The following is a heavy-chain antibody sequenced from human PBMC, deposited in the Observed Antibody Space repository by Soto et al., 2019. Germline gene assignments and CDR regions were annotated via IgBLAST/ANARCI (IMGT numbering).Heavy chain of an antibody. V-gene: IGHV3-11*01. J-gene: IGHJ4*02. CDR3: ARVKYSSSSKIFDY. D-gene: IGHD6-6*01. CDR1: GFTFSDYY. CDR2: ISSSGSTI. Sequence: GGSLRLSCAASGFTFSDYYMSWIRQAPGKGLEWVSYISSSGSTIYYADSVKGRFTISRDNAKNSLYLQMNSLRAEDTAVYYCARVKYSSSSKIFDYWGQGTLVTVSS.